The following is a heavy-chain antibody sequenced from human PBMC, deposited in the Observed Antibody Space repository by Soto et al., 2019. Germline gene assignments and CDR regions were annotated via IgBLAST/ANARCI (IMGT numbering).Heavy chain of an antibody. Sequence: QVQLVQSGAEEKKPGASVKVSCKASGYTFTSYAMHCVRQAPGQRLEWMGWINAGNGNTKYSQKFQSSGTINRDTSASTAYMELSSLRSEDTAVYYCERSIVVVTALDYWGQGTLVTVSS. V-gene: IGHV1-3*05. CDR3: ERSIVVVTALDY. J-gene: IGHJ4*02. CDR2: INAGNGNT. D-gene: IGHD2-21*02. CDR1: GYTFTSYA.